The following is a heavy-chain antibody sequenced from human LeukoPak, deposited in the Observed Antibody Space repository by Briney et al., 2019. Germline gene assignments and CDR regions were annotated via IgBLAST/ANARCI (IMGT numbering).Heavy chain of an antibody. Sequence: GGSLRLSCAASGFTFSSYWMHWVRQAPGKGLVLLSRVNGDGNITTYADSVRGRFTISRDNAKNTLYLQMNSLRAEDTAVYYCARRGLVPAFDIWGQGTMVSVTS. CDR1: GFTFSSYW. CDR3: ARRGLVPAFDI. J-gene: IGHJ3*02. V-gene: IGHV3-74*01. CDR2: VNGDGNIT. D-gene: IGHD3-10*02.